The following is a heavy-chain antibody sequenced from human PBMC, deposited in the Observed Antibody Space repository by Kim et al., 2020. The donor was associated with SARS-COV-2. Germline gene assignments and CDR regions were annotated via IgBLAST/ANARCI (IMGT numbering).Heavy chain of an antibody. Sequence: SVKVSCKASGGTFSSYAISWVRQAPGQGLEWMGGIIPIFGTANYAQKFQGRVTITADESTSTAYMELSSLRSEDTAVYYCARDLKDILTGYYRGMDYWGQGTLVTVSS. CDR2: IIPIFGTA. V-gene: IGHV1-69*13. D-gene: IGHD3-9*01. CDR3: ARDLKDILTGYYRGMDY. CDR1: GGTFSSYA. J-gene: IGHJ4*02.